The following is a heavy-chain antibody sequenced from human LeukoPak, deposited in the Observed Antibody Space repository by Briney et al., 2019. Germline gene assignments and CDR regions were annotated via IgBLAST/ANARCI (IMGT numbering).Heavy chain of an antibody. V-gene: IGHV3-23*01. Sequence: TGGSLRLSCGAAGFTFSNYAMTWVRQAPGKGLEWVSAISGSGGSTYYADSVKGRFTISRDDSKNTLYLQMNSLRAEDTAVYYCATLVGFRGGGPRWGQGTTVTVSS. J-gene: IGHJ6*02. D-gene: IGHD3-10*01. CDR3: ATLVGFRGGGPR. CDR1: GFTFSNYA. CDR2: ISGSGGST.